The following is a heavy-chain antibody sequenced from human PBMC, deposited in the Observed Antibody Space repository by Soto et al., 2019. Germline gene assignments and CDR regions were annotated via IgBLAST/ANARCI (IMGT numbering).Heavy chain of an antibody. CDR1: GGSFSGYY. V-gene: IGHV4-34*01. J-gene: IGHJ5*02. Sequence: QVQLQQWGAGLLKPSETLSLTCAVSGGSFSGYYWSWIRQPPGKGLELIGEINHSGSTNYNPSLKSRVTISVDTSKNQFSLKLSSVTAEDTDVYYCARGRRFDPWGQGTLVTVSS. CDR2: INHSGST. CDR3: ARGRRFDP.